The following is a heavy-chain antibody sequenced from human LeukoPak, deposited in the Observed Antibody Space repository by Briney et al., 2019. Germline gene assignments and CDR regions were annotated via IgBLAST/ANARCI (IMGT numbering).Heavy chain of an antibody. D-gene: IGHD6-19*01. CDR3: ARGAVAYYYFDN. J-gene: IGHJ4*02. CDR2: IYYSGST. Sequence: SETLSLTCTVSGGSISSSYSYWGWIRQPPGKGLEWIGNIYYSGSTYYNPSLKSRVTISVDTSKNQFSLKLSSVTAADTAVYYCARGAVAYYYFDNWGQGTLVTVSS. CDR1: GGSISSSYSY. V-gene: IGHV4-39*07.